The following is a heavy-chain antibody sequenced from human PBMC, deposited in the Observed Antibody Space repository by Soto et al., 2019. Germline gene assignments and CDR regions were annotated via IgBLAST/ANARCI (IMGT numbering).Heavy chain of an antibody. CDR1: GFTFSSSA. J-gene: IGHJ6*02. V-gene: IGHV1-58*01. D-gene: IGHD6-19*01. CDR2: IVVGSGNT. Sequence: GASVKVSCKASGFTFSSSAVQWVRQARGQRLEWIGWIVVGSGNTNYAQKFQERVTITRDMSTSTAYMELSSLRSEDTAVYYCASYLYSSGWYCADYYYGMDVWGQGTTVTVSS. CDR3: ASYLYSSGWYCADYYYGMDV.